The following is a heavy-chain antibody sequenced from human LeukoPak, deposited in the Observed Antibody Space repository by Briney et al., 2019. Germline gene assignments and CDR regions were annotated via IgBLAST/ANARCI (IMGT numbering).Heavy chain of an antibody. J-gene: IGHJ4*02. CDR2: ISGSGDST. Sequence: GGFLRLSCEASGFTFSNYAMSWVRQAPGKGLGWVSAISGSGDSTYYADSVKGRFTISRDNSKNTLYLQMSSLRAEDTALYYCAKVTWNSWNEDCWGQGTLVTVSS. CDR3: AKVTWNSWNEDC. D-gene: IGHD1-7*01. V-gene: IGHV3-23*01. CDR1: GFTFSNYA.